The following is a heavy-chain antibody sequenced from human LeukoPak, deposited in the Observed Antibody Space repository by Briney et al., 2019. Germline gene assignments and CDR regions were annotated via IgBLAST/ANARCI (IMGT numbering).Heavy chain of an antibody. CDR1: GYTFTYNY. CDR2: INPNSGGT. CDR3: ARLSYCSSTSCLYYFDY. J-gene: IGHJ4*02. Sequence: ASVKVSCKASGYTFTYNYIHWVRQAPGQGLEWKGWINPNSGGTNYAQKFQGRVTVTRDTSISTAYLELSRLTSDDTAVYYCARLSYCSSTSCLYYFDYWGQGTLVTVSS. V-gene: IGHV1-2*02. D-gene: IGHD2-2*01.